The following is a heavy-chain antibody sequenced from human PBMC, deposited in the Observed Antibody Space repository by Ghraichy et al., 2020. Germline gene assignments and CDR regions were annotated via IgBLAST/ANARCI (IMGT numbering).Heavy chain of an antibody. CDR3: ASGYCTGGVCYWYFDY. CDR1: GGTFITYT. V-gene: IGHV1-69*13. Sequence: SVKVSCKASGGTFITYTISWVRQAPGQGLEWMGGIIPSFGTTDVAQKFQGRVTITADESTTTAYMEMSSLRSEDTAVYYCASGYCTGGVCYWYFDYWGQGTLVTVSS. CDR2: IIPSFGTT. D-gene: IGHD2-8*02. J-gene: IGHJ4*02.